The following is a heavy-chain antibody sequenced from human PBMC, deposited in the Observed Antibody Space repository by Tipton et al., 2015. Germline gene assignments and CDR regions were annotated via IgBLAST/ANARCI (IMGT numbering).Heavy chain of an antibody. CDR3: ARDYGDTWYFDL. J-gene: IGHJ2*01. Sequence: SLRLSCAASGFTFSNYYMSWIRQAPGKGLEWLSYIDSSGRTIYYTDSVKGRFTISRDNAKNSLYLQMNSLRAEDTAVYYCARDYGDTWYFDLWGRGTLVTVSS. V-gene: IGHV3-11*01. CDR2: IDSSGRTI. D-gene: IGHD4-17*01. CDR1: GFTFSNYY.